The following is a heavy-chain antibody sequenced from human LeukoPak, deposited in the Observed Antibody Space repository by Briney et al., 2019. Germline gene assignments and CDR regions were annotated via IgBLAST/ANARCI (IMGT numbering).Heavy chain of an antibody. CDR1: GGSISSSSYY. V-gene: IGHV4-39*07. CDR2: IYYSGST. CDR3: ARRVPRSPRSYYYDSSGYYYERWFDP. D-gene: IGHD3-22*01. Sequence: SETLSLTCTVSGGSISSSSYYWGWIRQPPGKGLEWIGSIYYSGSTYYNPSLKSRVTISVDKSKNQFSLKLSSVTAADTAVYYCARRVPRSPRSYYYDSSGYYYERWFDPWGQGTLVTVSS. J-gene: IGHJ5*02.